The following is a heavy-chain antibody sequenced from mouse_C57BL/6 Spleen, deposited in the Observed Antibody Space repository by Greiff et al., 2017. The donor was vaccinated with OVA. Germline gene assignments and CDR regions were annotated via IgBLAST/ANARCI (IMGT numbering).Heavy chain of an antibody. Sequence: EVQLVESGGGLVKPGGSLKLSCAASGFTFSDYGMHWVRQAPEKGLEWVAYISSGSSTIYYADTVKGRFTISRDNAKNPLFLQMTSLRSEDTAMYYCARDGSSLLAYWGQGTLVTVSA. D-gene: IGHD1-1*01. J-gene: IGHJ3*01. CDR1: GFTFSDYG. CDR2: ISSGSSTI. V-gene: IGHV5-17*01. CDR3: ARDGSSLLAY.